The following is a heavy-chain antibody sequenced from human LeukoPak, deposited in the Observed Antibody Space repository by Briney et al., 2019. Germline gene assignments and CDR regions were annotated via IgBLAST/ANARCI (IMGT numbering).Heavy chain of an antibody. CDR3: ARQNWGVDY. J-gene: IGHJ4*02. Sequence: GESLKISCKGSGYSFSSYWIAWVRQMPGKSLEWMGIIYPGDSATKYSPSFQGQVTVSADKSISTAYLQWSSLKASDTAMYYCARQNWGVDYWGQGTLVTVSS. V-gene: IGHV5-51*01. CDR2: IYPGDSAT. D-gene: IGHD7-27*01. CDR1: GYSFSSYW.